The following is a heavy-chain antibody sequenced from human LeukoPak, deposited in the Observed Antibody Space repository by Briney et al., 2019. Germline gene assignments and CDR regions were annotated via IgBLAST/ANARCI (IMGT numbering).Heavy chain of an antibody. V-gene: IGHV2-70*11. CDR3: ARIGQVVITPYFDY. CDR1: LFLLRTSGMC. Sequence: ASGPALVKPPHPLSLNWPWYLFLLRTSGMCVSWIRQPPGKALEWLARIDWDDDKYYSTSLKTRLTISKDHATNQVVLTMSTHHSDYSAMLCCARIGQVVITPYFDYWGQGTLVTVSS. D-gene: IGHD3-22*01. CDR2: IDWDDDK. J-gene: IGHJ4*02.